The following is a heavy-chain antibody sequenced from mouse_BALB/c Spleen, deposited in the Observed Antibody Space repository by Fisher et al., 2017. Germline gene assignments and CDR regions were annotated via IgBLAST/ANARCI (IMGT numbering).Heavy chain of an antibody. J-gene: IGHJ4*01. V-gene: IGHV5-9-4*01. Sequence: RFTISRDNAKNTLYLEMSSLRSEDTAMYYCARDHLVRPYAMDYWGQGTSVTVSS. CDR3: ARDHLVRPYAMDY. D-gene: IGHD2-10*02.